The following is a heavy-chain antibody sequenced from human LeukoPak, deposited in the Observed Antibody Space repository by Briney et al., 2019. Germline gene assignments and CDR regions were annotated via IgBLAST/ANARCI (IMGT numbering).Heavy chain of an antibody. Sequence: SETLSLTCTVSGGSISSSSYYWGWIRQPPGKGLGWIGSIYYSGSTYYNPSLKSRVTISVDTSKNQFSLKLSSVTAADTAVYYCARLILTGSKRGIDYWGQGTLVTVSS. V-gene: IGHV4-39*01. CDR3: ARLILTGSKRGIDY. D-gene: IGHD3-9*01. CDR1: GGSISSSSYY. CDR2: IYYSGST. J-gene: IGHJ4*02.